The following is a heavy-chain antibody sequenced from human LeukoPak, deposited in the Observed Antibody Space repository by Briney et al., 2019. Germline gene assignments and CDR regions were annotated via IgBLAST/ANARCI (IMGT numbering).Heavy chain of an antibody. D-gene: IGHD4-11*01. CDR3: ARDRDYSSTDAFDI. CDR1: GYTFTSYG. J-gene: IGHJ3*02. CDR2: IRAYNGNT. Sequence: ASVKVSCKASGYTFTSYGISWVRQAPGQGLEWMGWIRAYNGNTNYAQKLQGRVTMTTDTSTSTAYMELRSLRSDDTAVYYCARDRDYSSTDAFDIWGQGTMVTVSS. V-gene: IGHV1-18*01.